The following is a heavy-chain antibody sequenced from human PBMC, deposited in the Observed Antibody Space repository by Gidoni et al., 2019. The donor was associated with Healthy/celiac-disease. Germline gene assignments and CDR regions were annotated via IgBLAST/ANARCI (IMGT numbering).Heavy chain of an antibody. J-gene: IGHJ2*01. Sequence: QLQLQESVPGLVKPSEPLSLTCTVSGCSLSSSSYYWGWIRQPPGKGLKWIGSIYYSWSTYYNPSLKSRVTRSVDTSKNQVSLKLSSVTAADKAVYYCARRWIQLDYFDLWGRGTLVTVSS. D-gene: IGHD5-18*01. CDR1: GCSLSSSSYY. CDR2: IYYSWST. CDR3: ARRWIQLDYFDL. V-gene: IGHV4-39*01.